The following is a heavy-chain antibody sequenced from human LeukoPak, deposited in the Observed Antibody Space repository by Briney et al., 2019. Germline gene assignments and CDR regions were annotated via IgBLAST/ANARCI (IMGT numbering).Heavy chain of an antibody. D-gene: IGHD3-16*01. V-gene: IGHV3-48*01. J-gene: IGHJ4*02. CDR1: GFTFSSYS. CDR3: AKAGIYDYVWGSYLVD. CDR2: ISSSSSTI. Sequence: GGSLRLSCAASGFTFSSYSMNWVRQAPGKGLEWVSYISSSSSTIYYADSAKGRFTISRDNSKNTLYLHMNSLRAEDTAVYYCAKAGIYDYVWGSYLVDWGQGILVTVSS.